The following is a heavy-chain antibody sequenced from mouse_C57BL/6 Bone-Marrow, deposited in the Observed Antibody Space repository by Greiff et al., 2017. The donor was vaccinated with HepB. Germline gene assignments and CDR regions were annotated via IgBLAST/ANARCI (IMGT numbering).Heavy chain of an antibody. V-gene: IGHV1-50*01. CDR1: GYTFTSYW. CDR3: AREGIYYYGSSPY. D-gene: IGHD1-1*01. CDR2: IDPSDSYT. J-gene: IGHJ3*01. Sequence: QVQLQQPGAELVKPGASVKLSCKASGYTFTSYWMQWVKQRPGQGLEWIGEIDPSDSYTNYNQKFKGKATLTVDTSSSTAYMQLSSLTSEDSAVYYCAREGIYYYGSSPYWGQGTLVTVSA.